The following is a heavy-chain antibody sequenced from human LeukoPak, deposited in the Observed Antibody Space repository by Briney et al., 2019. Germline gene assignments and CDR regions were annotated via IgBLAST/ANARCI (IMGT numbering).Heavy chain of an antibody. Sequence: LSLTCAVYGGSLSDYHWNWIRQTPGKGLEWVSYISSSGGTIYYADSVKGRFTISRDNAKNSLYLQMNSPRAEDTAVYYCARVGTSSNYYYYMDVWGKGTTVTVSS. J-gene: IGHJ6*03. CDR1: GGSLSDYH. CDR2: ISSSGGTI. V-gene: IGHV3-11*01. D-gene: IGHD1-1*01. CDR3: ARVGTSSNYYYYMDV.